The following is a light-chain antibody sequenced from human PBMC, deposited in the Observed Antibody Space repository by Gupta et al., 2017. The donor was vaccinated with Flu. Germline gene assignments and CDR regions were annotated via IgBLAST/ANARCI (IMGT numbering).Light chain of an antibody. CDR1: SSDVGGYNY. CDR3: SSYTSSSTRV. V-gene: IGLV2-14*01. J-gene: IGLJ1*01. Sequence: QSALTQPASVSGSPGQSITISCTGTSSDVGGYNYVSWYQQHPGKAPNLMIYEVSNRPAGVAIRFSGSKSGNTASLTISGLQEEDEADYYCSSYTSSSTRVFGTGTKVTVL. CDR2: EVS.